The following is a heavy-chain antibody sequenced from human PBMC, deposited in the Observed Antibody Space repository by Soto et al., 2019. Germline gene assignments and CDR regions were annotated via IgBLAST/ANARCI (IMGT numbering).Heavy chain of an antibody. Sequence: QVQLVQSGAEVKKPGASVKVSCKASGYSFSSYAISWVRQAPGQGLEWMGWISADNGKTNYPQKLQGRATMTTDTSTRTAFMALRSLRSHATAVYYCSRVDTAMVTASSWGQGTLVTVSS. CDR1: GYSFSSYA. CDR3: SRVDTAMVTASS. J-gene: IGHJ5*02. CDR2: ISADNGKT. V-gene: IGHV1-18*01. D-gene: IGHD5-18*01.